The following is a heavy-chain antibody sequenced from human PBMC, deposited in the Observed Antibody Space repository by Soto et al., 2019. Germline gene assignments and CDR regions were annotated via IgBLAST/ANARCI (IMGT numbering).Heavy chain of an antibody. J-gene: IGHJ5*02. Sequence: QLQLQESGPRLVKPSETLSLICSVSGGSIRSGSNYWAWIRQPPGKGLELIGTVYYNGNTYYNASPKSRVTISADTSKNQFSLKLSSVSAADTAVYYCVRQTIVRGVLSWFDPWGQGTLVTVSS. D-gene: IGHD3-10*01. V-gene: IGHV4-39*01. CDR3: VRQTIVRGVLSWFDP. CDR2: VYYNGNT. CDR1: GGSIRSGSNY.